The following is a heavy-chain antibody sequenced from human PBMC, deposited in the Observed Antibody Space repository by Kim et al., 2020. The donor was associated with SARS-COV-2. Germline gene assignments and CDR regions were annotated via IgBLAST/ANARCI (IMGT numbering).Heavy chain of an antibody. Sequence: SQTLSLTCAISGDSVSSNSAAWHWIRQSPSRGLEWLGRTYYRSKWYNGYAVSVKSRITINPDTSKNQFSLQLNSVTPEDTAVYYCARDLARQLVLGYYAMDVWGQGTTVTVSS. CDR3: ARDLARQLVLGYYAMDV. CDR1: GDSVSSNSAA. D-gene: IGHD6-6*01. J-gene: IGHJ6*02. V-gene: IGHV6-1*01. CDR2: TYYRSKWYN.